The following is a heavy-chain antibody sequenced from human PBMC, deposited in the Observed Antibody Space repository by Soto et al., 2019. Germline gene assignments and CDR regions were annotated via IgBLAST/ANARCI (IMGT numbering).Heavy chain of an antibody. J-gene: IGHJ6*03. Sequence: GGSLRLSCAASGFTFSNAWMSWVRQAPGKGLEWVGRIKSKTDGGTTDYAAPGKGRFTISRDDSKNTLYLQMNSLKTEDTAVYYCTTDLGRITMVRGVPGNYYYYYYMDVWGKGTTVTVSS. CDR2: IKSKTDGGTT. CDR1: GFTFSNAW. D-gene: IGHD3-10*01. CDR3: TTDLGRITMVRGVPGNYYYYYYMDV. V-gene: IGHV3-15*01.